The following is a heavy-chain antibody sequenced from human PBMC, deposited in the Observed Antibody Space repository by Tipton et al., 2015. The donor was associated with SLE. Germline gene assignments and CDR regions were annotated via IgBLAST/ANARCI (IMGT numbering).Heavy chain of an antibody. D-gene: IGHD3-16*01. CDR2: ISGYNGNT. CDR1: GYTFTSYC. Sequence: QVQLVQSGAEVKKPGASVKVSCKASGYTFTSYCITWVRQAPGQGLEWMGWISGYNGNTNYAQKLQGRVTMTTDTSTSTAYMELRSLGSDDTAVYYCARLGDWDFYYYMDVWGKGTTVTVSS. J-gene: IGHJ6*03. V-gene: IGHV1-18*01. CDR3: ARLGDWDFYYYMDV.